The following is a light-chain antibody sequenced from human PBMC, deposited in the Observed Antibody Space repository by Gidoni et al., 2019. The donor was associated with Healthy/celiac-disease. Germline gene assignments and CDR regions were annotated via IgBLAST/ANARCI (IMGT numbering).Light chain of an antibody. CDR1: SSDVGGYNY. Sequence: QSALTQPRSVSGSPGQSVTISCTGTSSDVGGYNYVSCYQQHAGKAPKLMIYDVSKRPSGVPDRFSGSKAGNTASLTISGLQAEDEADYYCCSYAGSYPVVFGGGTKLTVL. CDR3: CSYAGSYPVV. V-gene: IGLV2-11*01. CDR2: DVS. J-gene: IGLJ2*01.